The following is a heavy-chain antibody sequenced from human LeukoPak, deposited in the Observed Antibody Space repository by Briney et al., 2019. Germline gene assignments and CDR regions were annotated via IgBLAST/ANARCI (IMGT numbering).Heavy chain of an antibody. D-gene: IGHD5-24*01. V-gene: IGHV1-18*04. CDR1: GYSFNFHG. Sequence: GASVTVSCKASGYSFNFHGMTWVRQAPGQGLDWMGWISAYKGNTNYAAKFQGRVTMTTDTSTSTGYMELTSLRSDDTAVYYCARTLGGNYVEMATGVDLWGRGTLVTVS. J-gene: IGHJ2*01. CDR3: ARTLGGNYVEMATGVDL. CDR2: ISAYKGNT.